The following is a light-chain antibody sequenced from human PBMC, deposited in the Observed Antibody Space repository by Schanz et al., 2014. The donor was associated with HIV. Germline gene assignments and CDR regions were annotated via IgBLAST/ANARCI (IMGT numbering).Light chain of an antibody. CDR2: DAS. J-gene: IGKJ2*01. CDR3: QQRSNWPRYT. Sequence: EIVLTQSPGTLSLSPGERATLSCRASQSVSSSHLAWYQQKPGQAPRLLIYDASNRATGIPDRFSGSGSGTDFTLTISSLEPEDIAVYYCQQRSNWPRYTFGQGTRLEIK. V-gene: IGKV3D-20*02. CDR1: QSVSSSH.